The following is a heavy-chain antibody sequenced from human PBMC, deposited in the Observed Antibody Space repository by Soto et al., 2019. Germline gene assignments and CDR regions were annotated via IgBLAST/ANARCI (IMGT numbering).Heavy chain of an antibody. Sequence: EVQLVESGGGLVQPGGSLRLSCAASGFTFSSYDMHWVRQVTGKGLEWVSAIGAAGDTYYPDSVKGRFTISRENAKNSLYLQMNSLRAEDMPVYYCARRGLGSSWYEWGRRIDYWGQGTLVTVTS. CDR2: IGAAGDT. CDR1: GFTFSSYD. D-gene: IGHD6-13*01. J-gene: IGHJ4*02. CDR3: ARRGLGSSWYEWGRRIDY. V-gene: IGHV3-13*01.